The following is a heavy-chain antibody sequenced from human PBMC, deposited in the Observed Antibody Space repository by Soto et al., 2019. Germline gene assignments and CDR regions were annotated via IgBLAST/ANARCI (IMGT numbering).Heavy chain of an antibody. D-gene: IGHD2-2*01. CDR2: MHTSGST. CDR3: VRASMPKAHFDS. V-gene: IGHV4-4*07. J-gene: IGHJ4*02. Sequence: SETLSLTCTVSGGSIRGYYWSWIRQSAGMGLEWIGLMHTSGSTNYNPSLKSRVTISVDMSKNQISLKLTSVTAADTALYYCVRASMPKAHFDSWGQGTLVTVSS. CDR1: GGSIRGYY.